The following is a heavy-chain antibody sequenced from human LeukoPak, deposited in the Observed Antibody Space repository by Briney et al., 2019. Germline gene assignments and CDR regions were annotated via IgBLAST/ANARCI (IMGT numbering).Heavy chain of an antibody. Sequence: SGGSLRLSCAASGFTFSSYGMHGVRQAPGKGLEWVAFIRYDGSNKYYADSVKGRFTISRDNAKNTLYLQMNSLRAEDAALYYCARAGYCSGGNCYSSYYDYWGQGTLVTVSS. CDR3: ARAGYCSGGNCYSSYYDY. CDR1: GFTFSSYG. D-gene: IGHD2-15*01. J-gene: IGHJ4*02. CDR2: IRYDGSNK. V-gene: IGHV3-30*02.